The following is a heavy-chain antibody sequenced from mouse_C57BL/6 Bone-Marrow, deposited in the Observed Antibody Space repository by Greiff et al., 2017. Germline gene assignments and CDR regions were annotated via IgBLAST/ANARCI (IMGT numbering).Heavy chain of an antibody. CDR1: GFTFSDYG. CDR2: ISSGSSTI. Sequence: EVKLMESGGGLVKPGGSLKLSCAASGFTFSDYGMHWVRQAPEKGLEWVAYISSGSSTIYYADTVKGRFTISRDNAKNTLFLQMTSLRSEDTAMYYCARLYDYEGGFAYWGQGTLVTVSA. V-gene: IGHV5-17*01. CDR3: ARLYDYEGGFAY. D-gene: IGHD2-4*01. J-gene: IGHJ3*01.